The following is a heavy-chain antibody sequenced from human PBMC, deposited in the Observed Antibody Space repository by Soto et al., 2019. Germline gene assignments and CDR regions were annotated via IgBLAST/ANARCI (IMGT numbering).Heavy chain of an antibody. J-gene: IGHJ4*02. D-gene: IGHD4-17*01. Sequence: QVQLVQSGAEVKKTGASVKVSCKASGYTFTSYDINWVRQATGQGLEWMGWMNLNSGYTGYAQKFQGRVTMTRDNSIRTAFMELSSLRSEATAVYYCARANGDFDYWGQGTLVTVSS. CDR1: GYTFTSYD. V-gene: IGHV1-8*01. CDR3: ARANGDFDY. CDR2: MNLNSGYT.